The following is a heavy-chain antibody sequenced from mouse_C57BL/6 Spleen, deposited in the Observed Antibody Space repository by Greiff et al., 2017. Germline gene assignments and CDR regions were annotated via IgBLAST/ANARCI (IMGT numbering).Heavy chain of an antibody. D-gene: IGHD2-1*01. CDR2: IHPNSGST. Sequence: QVQLQQPGAELVKPGASVKLSCKASGYTFTSYWMHWVKQRPGQGLEWIGMIHPNSGSTNYNEKFKSKATLTVAKSSSTAYMQLSSLTSAYSAVSYCAREGILLPGYFEVWGTGTTVTVSS. J-gene: IGHJ1*03. CDR3: AREGILLPGYFEV. CDR1: GYTFTSYW. V-gene: IGHV1-64*01.